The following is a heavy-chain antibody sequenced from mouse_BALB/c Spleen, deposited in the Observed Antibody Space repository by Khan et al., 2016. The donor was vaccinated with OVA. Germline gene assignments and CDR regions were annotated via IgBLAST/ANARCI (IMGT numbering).Heavy chain of an antibody. CDR3: AIRDYFDY. Sequence: QVQLKQSGPELVRPGVSGKISCKGSGYTSTDYSMPWVKQSHAKSLDWIGVISTDSVNTNYNQKFKGKATLTVDKSSSTAYMELARMTSEDSAIYYCAIRDYFDYWGQGTTLTVSS. V-gene: IGHV1S137*01. CDR2: ISTDSVNT. J-gene: IGHJ2*01. CDR1: GYTSTDYS.